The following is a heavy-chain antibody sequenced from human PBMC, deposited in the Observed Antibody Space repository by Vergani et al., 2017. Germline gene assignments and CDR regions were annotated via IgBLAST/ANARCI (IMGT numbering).Heavy chain of an antibody. CDR1: GFSFSGYW. CDR3: VRSRWSGPCFMSNCFDS. Sequence: EVQLVESGGGLIHPGGSLRLSCEGSGFSFSGYWMHWVCQSPEKGLVWVSLIKSDGSITNYADSVKGRFTISRDNAKNTLYLEMNSLRGDDTAIYYCVRSRWSGPCFMSNCFDSWGQGTLVTVSS. J-gene: IGHJ5*01. V-gene: IGHV3-74*01. CDR2: IKSDGSIT. D-gene: IGHD3-3*01.